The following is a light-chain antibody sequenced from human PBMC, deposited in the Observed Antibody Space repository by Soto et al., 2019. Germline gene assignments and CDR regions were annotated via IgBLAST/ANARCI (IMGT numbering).Light chain of an antibody. J-gene: IGLJ1*01. CDR1: SSDVGGYNY. CDR2: EVS. V-gene: IGLV2-14*01. CDR3: SSYTSSRAYV. Sequence: QSALTQPASVSGSPGQSITISCTGTSSDVGGYNYVSWYQQQSGKAPKLMIHEVSNRPSGVSNRFSGSKSGNTASLTISGLQAEDEADYYCSSYTSSRAYVFGIG.